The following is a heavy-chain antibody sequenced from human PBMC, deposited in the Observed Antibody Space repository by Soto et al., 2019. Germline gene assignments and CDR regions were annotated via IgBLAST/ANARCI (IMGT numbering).Heavy chain of an antibody. Sequence: QVQLQQWGAGLLKPSETLSLTCAVYGGSFSGYYWSWIRQPPGKGLEWIGEINHSGSTNYNPSLKSRGTISVDTSKNQFSLKLSSVTAADTAVYYCARANTMVRGVTRGRFDPWGQGTLVTVSS. CDR3: ARANTMVRGVTRGRFDP. V-gene: IGHV4-34*01. J-gene: IGHJ5*02. D-gene: IGHD3-10*01. CDR1: GGSFSGYY. CDR2: INHSGST.